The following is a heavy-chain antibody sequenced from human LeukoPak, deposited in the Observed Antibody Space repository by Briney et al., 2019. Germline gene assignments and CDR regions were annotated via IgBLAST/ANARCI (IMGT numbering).Heavy chain of an antibody. V-gene: IGHV3-49*04. CDR2: IRSKAYGGTT. J-gene: IGHJ3*02. D-gene: IGHD2-2*01. CDR1: GFTFGDYA. Sequence: SGRSLRLSCTASGFTFGDYAMSWVRQAPGKGLEWVGFIRSKAYGGTTEYAASVKGRFTISRDDSKSIAHLQMNSLKTEDTAVYYCTRALPAQRGLDAFDIWGQGTMVTVSS. CDR3: TRALPAQRGLDAFDI.